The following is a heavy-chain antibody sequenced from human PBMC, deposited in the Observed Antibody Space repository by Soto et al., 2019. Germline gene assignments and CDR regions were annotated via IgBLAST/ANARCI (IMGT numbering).Heavy chain of an antibody. CDR1: GFTLSGYA. J-gene: IGHJ4*02. Sequence: GGSLRLSCVASGFTLSGYAMSWVRQAPGKGLEWVSRINTDGSSTDYADSVKGRFTLSRDNAKNTVYLQMNSLTVEDAAVYYCTKDRVPDGIYSFDYWGQGALVTVS. D-gene: IGHD2-15*01. V-gene: IGHV3-23*01. CDR3: TKDRVPDGIYSFDY. CDR2: INTDGSST.